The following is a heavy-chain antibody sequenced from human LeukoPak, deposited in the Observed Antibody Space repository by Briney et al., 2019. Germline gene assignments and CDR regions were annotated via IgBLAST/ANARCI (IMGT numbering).Heavy chain of an antibody. CDR3: TRGGERGDYSDYVGRDY. Sequence: GGSLRLSCTTPEFIFGDYAMSWFRQAPGKGLEWVGFIRSKVYGGTIEYAASVKGRFTISRDDSKSIAYLQMNSLKTEDTAVYYCTRGGERGDYSDYVGRDYWGQGTLVTVSS. J-gene: IGHJ4*02. CDR1: EFIFGDYA. D-gene: IGHD4-11*01. CDR2: IRSKVYGGTI. V-gene: IGHV3-49*03.